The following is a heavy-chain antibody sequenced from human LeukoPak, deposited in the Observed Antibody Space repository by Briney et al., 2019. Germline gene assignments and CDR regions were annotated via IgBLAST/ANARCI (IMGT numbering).Heavy chain of an antibody. J-gene: IGHJ5*02. D-gene: IGHD3-10*01. CDR3: AKGPQRYGSGILGDS. CDR2: ITWDGGRT. Sequence: GGSLRLSCAASGFTFDDYAMYWVRQAPGKGLEWLALITWDGGRTYYGDSVKGRFTVSRDNSKNSLFLQMNSLRTEDTALYYCAKGPQRYGSGILGDSWGQGTLVTVSS. V-gene: IGHV3-43D*03. CDR1: GFTFDDYA.